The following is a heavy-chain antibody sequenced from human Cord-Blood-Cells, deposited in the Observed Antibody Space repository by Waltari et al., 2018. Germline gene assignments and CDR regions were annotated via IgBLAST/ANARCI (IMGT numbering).Heavy chain of an antibody. J-gene: IGHJ4*02. Sequence: QVQLQESGPGLVKPSQTLSLTCTVSGGSISSGAYYWSWIRQPPGKGLEWIGYIYYSGSTYYNPSLKSRVTISVDTSKNQFSLKLSSVTAADTTVYYCAREPMVQGVIVYWGQGTLVTVSS. CDR2: IYYSGST. V-gene: IGHV4-30-4*01. D-gene: IGHD3-10*01. CDR1: GGSISSGAYY. CDR3: AREPMVQGVIVY.